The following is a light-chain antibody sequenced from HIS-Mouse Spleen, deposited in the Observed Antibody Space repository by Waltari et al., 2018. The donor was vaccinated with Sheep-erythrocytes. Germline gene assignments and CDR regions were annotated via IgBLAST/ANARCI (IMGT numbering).Light chain of an antibody. Sequence: AIRLTQSPSSLSASTGNSVNITCRASQGISSYLAWYQQKPGKAPKLLIYAAYTLQSGVPSRFSGSGSGTDFTLTISCLQSEDFATYYCQQYYSDPYTFGQGTKLEIK. J-gene: IGKJ2*01. CDR1: QGISSY. V-gene: IGKV1-8*01. CDR2: AAY. CDR3: QQYYSDPYT.